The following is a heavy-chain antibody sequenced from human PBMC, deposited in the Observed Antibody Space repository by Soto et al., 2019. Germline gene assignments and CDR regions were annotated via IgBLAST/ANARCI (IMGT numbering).Heavy chain of an antibody. D-gene: IGHD4-17*01. CDR2: ISGSGGST. CDR3: ASRTVGWYFDL. Sequence: EVQLLESGGGLVQPGGSLRLSCAASGFTFSSYAMNWVRQAPGKGLEWVSVISGSGGSTYYADAVKGRFTISRDNSNNTLYRQMNSLRAEDTAVYYGASRTVGWYFDLWGRGTLVTVSS. CDR1: GFTFSSYA. J-gene: IGHJ2*01. V-gene: IGHV3-23*01.